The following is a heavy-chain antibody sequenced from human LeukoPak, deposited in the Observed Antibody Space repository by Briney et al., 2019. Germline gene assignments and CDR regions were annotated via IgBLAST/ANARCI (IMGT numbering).Heavy chain of an antibody. CDR1: GFTFNSYA. V-gene: IGHV3-23*01. J-gene: IGHJ4*02. D-gene: IGHD3-3*01. CDR3: AYDFWSGFGD. Sequence: GGSLRLSCAASGFTFNSYAMSWVRQAPGKGLERVSAISGSGGSTYYADSVKGRFTISRDNPKNTLYLQMNSLRAEDTAVYYCAYDFWSGFGDWGQGTLVTVSS. CDR2: ISGSGGST.